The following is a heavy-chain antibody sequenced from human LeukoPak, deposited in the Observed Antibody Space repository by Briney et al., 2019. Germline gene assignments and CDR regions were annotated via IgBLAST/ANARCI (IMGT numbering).Heavy chain of an antibody. D-gene: IGHD6-13*01. V-gene: IGHV3-30*18. CDR2: ISYDGSNK. CDR3: AKGYSSTWSYYYYYGLDV. Sequence: GRSLRLSCAASGFTSSSNGMHWVRQAPGQGLEWVAVISYDGSNKYYADSVKGRFTISRDNSKNTLYLQMNSLRAEDTAVYYCAKGYSSTWSYYYYYGLDVWGQGTTVTVSS. J-gene: IGHJ6*02. CDR1: GFTSSSNG.